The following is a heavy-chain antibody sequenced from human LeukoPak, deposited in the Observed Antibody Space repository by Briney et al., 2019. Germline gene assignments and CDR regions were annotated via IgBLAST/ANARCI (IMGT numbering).Heavy chain of an antibody. CDR2: ISSSGSTI. V-gene: IGHV3-48*01. Sequence: GGSLRLSCAASGFIFSSYSMNWVRQAPGKGLEWVSYISSSGSTIYYADSVKGRFTISRDNSKSTLSLQMNSLRAEDTAIYYCATYRQVLLPFESWGQGTLVTVSS. J-gene: IGHJ4*02. D-gene: IGHD2-8*02. CDR3: ATYRQVLLPFES. CDR1: GFIFSSYS.